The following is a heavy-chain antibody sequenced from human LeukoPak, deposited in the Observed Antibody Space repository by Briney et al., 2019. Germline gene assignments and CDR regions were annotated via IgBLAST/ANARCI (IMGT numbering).Heavy chain of an antibody. CDR2: MNPNNGNT. CDR3: VRDAEGAGISVNFWFDP. Sequence: ASVNVSCKASGFTFTRYDINWVRQARGQGLEWMGWMNPNNGNTGYAQKFQGRVTMTRDTYTSTAYMELRGLRPEDTAVYYCVRDAEGAGISVNFWFDPWGQGTLVTVSS. D-gene: IGHD1-14*01. J-gene: IGHJ5*02. V-gene: IGHV1-8*01. CDR1: GFTFTRYD.